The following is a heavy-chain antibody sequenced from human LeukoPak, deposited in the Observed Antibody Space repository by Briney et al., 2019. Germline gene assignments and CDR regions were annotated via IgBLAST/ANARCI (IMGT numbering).Heavy chain of an antibody. J-gene: IGHJ4*02. CDR3: ARDGRKWELLLSPAGFDY. Sequence: GGSLRLSCAASGFTFSSYWMHWVPQAPGKGLVWVSRINTDGSSTSYADSVKGRFTISRDNAKNTLYLQMNSLRAEDTAVYYCARDGRKWELLLSPAGFDYWGQGTLVTVSS. V-gene: IGHV3-74*01. CDR2: INTDGSST. CDR1: GFTFSSYW. D-gene: IGHD1-26*01.